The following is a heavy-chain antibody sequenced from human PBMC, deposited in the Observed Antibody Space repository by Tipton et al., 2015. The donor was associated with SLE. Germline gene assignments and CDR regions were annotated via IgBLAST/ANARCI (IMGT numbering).Heavy chain of an antibody. V-gene: IGHV4-38-2*02. CDR1: GYSIRSGYY. J-gene: IGHJ6*02. CDR3: ARDLDYIWGSYRPGNGMDV. Sequence: TLSLTCAVSGYSIRSGYYWGWIRQPPGKGLEWIGSIYHSGSTYYNPSLKSRVTISVDTSKNQFSLKLSSVTAADTAVYYCARDLDYIWGSYRPGNGMDVWGQGTTVTVSS. D-gene: IGHD3-16*02. CDR2: IYHSGST.